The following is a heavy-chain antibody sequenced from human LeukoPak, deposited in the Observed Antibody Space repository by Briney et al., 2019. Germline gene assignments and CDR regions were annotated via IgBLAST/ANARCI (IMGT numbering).Heavy chain of an antibody. J-gene: IGHJ4*02. CDR3: ARGRGSSWYYFDS. D-gene: IGHD6-13*01. CDR2: IYASGNT. Sequence: SETLSLTCTVSGGSISSYYWSWVRQPAGKGLEWIGRIYASGNTNYNPSLKGRVTMTVDTSKNQFSLNLSSVTAADTVVYYCARGRGSSWYYFDSWGQGTLVTVSS. V-gene: IGHV4-4*07. CDR1: GGSISSYY.